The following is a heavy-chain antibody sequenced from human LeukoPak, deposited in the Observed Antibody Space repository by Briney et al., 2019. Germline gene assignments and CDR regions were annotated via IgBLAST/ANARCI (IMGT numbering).Heavy chain of an antibody. J-gene: IGHJ3*02. V-gene: IGHV4-61*01. CDR3: ARGTASRSARADI. CDR2: IYYSGST. CDR1: GGSVSSGSYY. D-gene: IGHD3-10*01. Sequence: SETLSLTCTVSGGSVSSGSYYWSWIRQPPGKGLEWIGYIYYSGSTHYNPSLKSRVTISVDTSKNQFSLKLSSVTAADTAVYYCARGTASRSARADIWGQGTMVTVSS.